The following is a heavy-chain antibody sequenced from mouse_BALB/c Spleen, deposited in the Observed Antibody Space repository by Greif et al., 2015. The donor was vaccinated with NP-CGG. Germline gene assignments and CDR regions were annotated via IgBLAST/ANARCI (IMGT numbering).Heavy chain of an antibody. CDR1: GFNIKDYY. CDR3: NADPA. CDR2: IDPENGDT. J-gene: IGHJ4*01. V-gene: IGHV14-4*02. Sequence: EVKLQESGAELVRSGASVKLSCTASGFNIKDYYMHWVKQRPEQGLEWIGWIDPENGDTEYAPKFQGKATMTADTSSNTAYLQLSSLTSEDTAVYYCNADPAWGQGTSVTVSS.